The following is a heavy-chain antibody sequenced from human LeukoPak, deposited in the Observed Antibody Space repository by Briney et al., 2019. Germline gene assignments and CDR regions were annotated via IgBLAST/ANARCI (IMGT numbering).Heavy chain of an antibody. CDR3: ARDGAVGRNNYYGVDV. Sequence: GASVKVSCKASGYIFSTYAMNWVRQAPGQRLEWMGWINAGSGNTKYSQKFQGRITITRDTSASTAYMDLSSLRSEDTAVYYCARDGAVGRNNYYGVDVWGQGTTVTVSS. D-gene: IGHD6-13*01. CDR2: INAGSGNT. CDR1: GYIFSTYA. V-gene: IGHV1-3*01. J-gene: IGHJ6*02.